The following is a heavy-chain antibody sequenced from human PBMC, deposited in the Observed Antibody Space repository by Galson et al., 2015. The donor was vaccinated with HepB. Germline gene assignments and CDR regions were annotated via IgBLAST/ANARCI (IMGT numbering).Heavy chain of an antibody. Sequence: SVKVSCKASGYTFTSYGISWVRQAPGQGLEWMGWISAYNGNTNYAQKLQGRVTMTTDTSTSTAYMELRSLRSDDTAVYYCARDRGGYSGYDPYYYYGMDVWSQGTTVTVSS. D-gene: IGHD5-12*01. CDR2: ISAYNGNT. CDR1: GYTFTSYG. V-gene: IGHV1-18*01. J-gene: IGHJ6*02. CDR3: ARDRGGYSGYDPYYYYGMDV.